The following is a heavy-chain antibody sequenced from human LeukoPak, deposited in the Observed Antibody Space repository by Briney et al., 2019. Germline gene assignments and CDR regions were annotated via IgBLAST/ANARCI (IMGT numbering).Heavy chain of an antibody. V-gene: IGHV3-66*01. CDR3: AGPMGPSAIFGFDY. CDR1: GFTVSSNY. D-gene: IGHD2-2*01. CDR2: IYSGGST. Sequence: PGGSLRLSCAASGFTVSSNYMSWVRQAPGKGLEWVSVIYSGGSTYYSDSVKGRFTISRDNSKNTLYLQMNSLRAEDTAVYYCAGPMGPSAIFGFDYWGQGTLVTVSS. J-gene: IGHJ4*02.